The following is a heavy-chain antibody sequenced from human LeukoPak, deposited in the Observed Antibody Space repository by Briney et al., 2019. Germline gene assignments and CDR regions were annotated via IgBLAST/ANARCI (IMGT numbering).Heavy chain of an antibody. CDR2: INWNGGST. Sequence: GGSLRLSCAASGFTFDDYGMSWARQAPGKGLEWVSGINWNGGSTGYADSVKGRFTISRDNAKNSLYLQMNSLRAEDTAVYYCARGGGSYSAIYFDYWGQGTLVTVSS. V-gene: IGHV3-20*04. CDR1: GFTFDDYG. CDR3: ARGGGSYSAIYFDY. J-gene: IGHJ4*02. D-gene: IGHD1-26*01.